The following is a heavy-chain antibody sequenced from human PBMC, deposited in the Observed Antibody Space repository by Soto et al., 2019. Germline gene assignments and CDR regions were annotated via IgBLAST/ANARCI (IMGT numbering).Heavy chain of an antibody. D-gene: IGHD3-10*01. CDR1: GFTFSRYS. Sequence: KSGGSLRLSCAASGFTFSRYSMNWVRQAPGKGLEWVSSISSTSTYIYHADSVRGRFTISRDNAMNSVYLQMNSLRVEDTAVYYCAQSGQKYYYGMDVWGQGTTVTVSS. J-gene: IGHJ6*02. V-gene: IGHV3-21*01. CDR3: AQSGQKYYYGMDV. CDR2: ISSTSTYI.